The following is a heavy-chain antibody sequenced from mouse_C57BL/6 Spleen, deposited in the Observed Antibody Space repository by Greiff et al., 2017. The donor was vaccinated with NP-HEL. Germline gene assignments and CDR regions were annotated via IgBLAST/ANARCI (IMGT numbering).Heavy chain of an antibody. CDR3: ARDRGDYDYDYAMDY. Sequence: VQLQQSGPGLVKPSQSLSLTCSVTGYSITSGYYWNWIRQFPGNKLEWMGYISYDGSNNYNPSLKNRISITRDTSKNQFFLKLNSVTTEDTATYYCARDRGDYDYDYAMDYWGQGTSVTVSS. CDR1: GYSITSGYY. CDR2: ISYDGSN. J-gene: IGHJ4*01. V-gene: IGHV3-6*01. D-gene: IGHD2-4*01.